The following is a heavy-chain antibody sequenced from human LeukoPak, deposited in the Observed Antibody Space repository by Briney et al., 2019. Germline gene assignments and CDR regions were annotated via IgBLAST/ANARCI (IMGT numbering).Heavy chain of an antibody. CDR3: ARGGGIAARGRRRRYFDY. CDR1: GGSFSGYY. CDR2: INHSGST. Sequence: PSETLSLTCAVYGGSFSGYYWSWIRQPPGKGLEWIGEINHSGSTNYNPSLKSRVTISVDTSKNQFSLKLSSVTAADTAVYYCARGGGIAARGRRRRYFDYWGQGTLVTVSS. D-gene: IGHD6-6*01. V-gene: IGHV4-34*01. J-gene: IGHJ4*02.